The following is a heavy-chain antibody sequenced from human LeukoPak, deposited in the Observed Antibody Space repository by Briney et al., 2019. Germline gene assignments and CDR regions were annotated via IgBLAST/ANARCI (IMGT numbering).Heavy chain of an antibody. J-gene: IGHJ6*03. CDR2: IKQDGSEK. CDR3: AREACTAMTPYYYYYMDV. Sequence: PGGSLRLSCAASGFTFSSYWMSWVRQAPGKGLEWVANIKQDGSEKYYVDSVKGRFTISRDNAKNSLYLQMNSLRAEDTAVYYCAREACTAMTPYYYYYMDVWGKGTTVTVSS. CDR1: GFTFSSYW. D-gene: IGHD5-18*01. V-gene: IGHV3-7*01.